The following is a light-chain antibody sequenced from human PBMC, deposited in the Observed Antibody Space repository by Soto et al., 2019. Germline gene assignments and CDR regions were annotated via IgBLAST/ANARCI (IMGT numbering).Light chain of an antibody. Sequence: ESLLTQSPGTLSLSPGESATRSCGASQSVSNNYLAWYQQKPGQAPRLLIYGASNRATGIPDRLSGSASGTEFTLTISRLEPEDFAVYYCQQYGSSGTFGHGTKVDIK. V-gene: IGKV3-20*01. CDR2: GAS. CDR3: QQYGSSGT. CDR1: QSVSNNY. J-gene: IGKJ1*01.